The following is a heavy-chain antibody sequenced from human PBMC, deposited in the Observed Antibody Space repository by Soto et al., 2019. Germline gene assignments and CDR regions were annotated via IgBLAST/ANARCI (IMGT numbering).Heavy chain of an antibody. CDR1: GGSISISIYY. CDR2: IYYSGST. CDR3: ARHRSYSSGWYAFDI. Sequence: SGALAVTCIVSGGSISISIYYWGWIRQPRGKGLEWIGSIYYSGSTYYNPSLKSRVTISVDTSKNQFSLKLSSVTAADTAVYYCARHRSYSSGWYAFDIWGQGTMVTVSS. V-gene: IGHV4-39*01. J-gene: IGHJ3*02. D-gene: IGHD6-19*01.